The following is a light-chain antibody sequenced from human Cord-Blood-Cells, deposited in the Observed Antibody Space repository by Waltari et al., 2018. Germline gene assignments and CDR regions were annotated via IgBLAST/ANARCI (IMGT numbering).Light chain of an antibody. CDR3: QQSYGTPIT. CDR1: QSISSY. J-gene: IGKJ5*01. V-gene: IGKV1-39*01. Sequence: DIQMTQSPSSLSASVGDRVTITCRASQSISSYLNWYQHKPGKAPKLLIYAASSLQSGVPSRFSGSGSGTDFTLTISSLQPEDFATYYCQQSYGTPITFGQGTRLEIK. CDR2: AAS.